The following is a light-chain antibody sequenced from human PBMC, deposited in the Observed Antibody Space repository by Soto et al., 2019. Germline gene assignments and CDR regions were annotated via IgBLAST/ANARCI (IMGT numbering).Light chain of an antibody. CDR3: SSYRASSTTHYV. Sequence: QSALTQPASLSGSPGQSITISCTGTGSDIGGYNYVSWYQQHPGKAPKLIIHDVTNRPSGVSDRFFGSKFGNTASLTISGLQAEDEADYYCSSYRASSTTHYVFGTGTKLTVL. CDR2: DVT. CDR1: GSDIGGYNY. J-gene: IGLJ1*01. V-gene: IGLV2-14*03.